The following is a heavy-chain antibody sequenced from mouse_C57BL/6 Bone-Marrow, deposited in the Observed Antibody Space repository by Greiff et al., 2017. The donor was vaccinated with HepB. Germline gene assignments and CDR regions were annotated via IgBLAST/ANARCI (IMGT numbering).Heavy chain of an antibody. CDR2: IDPENGDT. J-gene: IGHJ4*01. D-gene: IGHD2-5*01. CDR1: GFNIKDDY. Sequence: EVKLMESGAELVRPVASVKLSCTASGFNIKDDYMHWVKQRPEQGLEWIGWIDPENGDTEYASKFQGKATITADTSSNTAYLQLSSLTSEDTAVYYCTPHSNYFMDYWGQGTSVTVSS. CDR3: TPHSNYFMDY. V-gene: IGHV14-4*01.